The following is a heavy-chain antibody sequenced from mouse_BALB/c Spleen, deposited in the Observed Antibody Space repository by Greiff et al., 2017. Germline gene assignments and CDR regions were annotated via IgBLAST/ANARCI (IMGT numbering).Heavy chain of an antibody. CDR3: ARDLDYDSAWFAY. D-gene: IGHD2-4*01. J-gene: IGHJ3*01. CDR2: IWGDGST. CDR1: GFSLTGYG. Sequence: ESGPGLVAPSQSLSITCTVSGFSLTGYGVNWVRQPPGKGLEWLGMIWGDGSTDYNSALKSRLSISKDNSKSQVFLKMNSLQTDDTARYYCARDLDYDSAWFAYWGQGTLVTVSA. V-gene: IGHV2-6-7*01.